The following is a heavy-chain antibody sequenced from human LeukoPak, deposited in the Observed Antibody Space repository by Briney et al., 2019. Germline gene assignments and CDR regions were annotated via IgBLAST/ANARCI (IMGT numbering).Heavy chain of an antibody. D-gene: IGHD4-17*01. CDR1: GYTFTSYY. Sequence: ASVKVSCKASGYTFTSYYMHWVRQAPGQGLEWMGIINPSGGSTSYAQEFQGRVTMTRDTSTSTVYMELSSLRSEDTAVYYCASEMEYGDYVPGFDPWGQGTLVTVSS. J-gene: IGHJ5*02. V-gene: IGHV1-46*01. CDR3: ASEMEYGDYVPGFDP. CDR2: INPSGGST.